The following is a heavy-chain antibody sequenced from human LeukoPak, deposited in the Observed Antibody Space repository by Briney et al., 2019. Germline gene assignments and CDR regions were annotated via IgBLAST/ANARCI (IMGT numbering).Heavy chain of an antibody. CDR1: GFTFSSYA. CDR2: ISGSGGST. CDR3: ARFASGPECTAGKCPFDL. J-gene: IGHJ4*02. D-gene: IGHD2-8*02. V-gene: IGHV3-23*01. Sequence: GGSLRLSCAASGFTFSSYAMSWVRQAPGKGLEWVSAISGSGGSTYYADSVKGRFTISRDNSRNTLYLQMNSLRAEDTAVYYCARFASGPECTAGKCPFDLWGQGALVSVSS.